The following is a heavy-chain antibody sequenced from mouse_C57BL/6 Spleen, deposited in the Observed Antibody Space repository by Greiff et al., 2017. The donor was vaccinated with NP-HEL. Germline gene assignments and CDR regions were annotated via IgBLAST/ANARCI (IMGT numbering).Heavy chain of an antibody. Sequence: VQLQQSGAELARPGASVKMSCKASGYTFTSYTMHWVKQRPGQGLEWIGYINPSSGYTKYNQKFKDKATLSADKSSSTAYMQLSSLTSEDSAVYYCARIYYYGSSYPRDYWGQGTTLTVSS. D-gene: IGHD1-1*01. J-gene: IGHJ2*01. CDR2: INPSSGYT. CDR1: GYTFTSYT. V-gene: IGHV1-4*01. CDR3: ARIYYYGSSYPRDY.